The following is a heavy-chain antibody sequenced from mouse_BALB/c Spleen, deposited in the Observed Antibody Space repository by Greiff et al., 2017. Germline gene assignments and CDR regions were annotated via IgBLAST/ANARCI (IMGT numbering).Heavy chain of an antibody. J-gene: IGHJ4*01. CDR1: GYTFTSYT. Sequence: QVQLKESGAELARPGASVKMSCKASGYTFTSYTMHWVKQRPGQGLEWIGYINPSTGYTEYNQKFKDKATLTADKSSSTAYMQLSSLTSEDSAVYYCARSYGSSYNYAMDYWGQGTSVTVSS. D-gene: IGHD1-1*01. V-gene: IGHV1-4*01. CDR2: INPSTGYT. CDR3: ARSYGSSYNYAMDY.